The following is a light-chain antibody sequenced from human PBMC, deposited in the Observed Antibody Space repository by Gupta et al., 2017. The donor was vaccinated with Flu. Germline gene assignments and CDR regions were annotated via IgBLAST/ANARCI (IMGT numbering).Light chain of an antibody. Sequence: EVVLTQLPGTLSLSPGERATLSCRASQSNSRNYIIWYQQKPGQAPRLLIYGASTSATGIPDRFTGSGSGTDFTLTISMLEPEHPPVYFCHQYYSAPSTFGQGTKMEIK. CDR1: QSNSRNY. CDR3: HQYYSAPST. V-gene: IGKV3-20*01. J-gene: IGKJ2*01. CDR2: GAS.